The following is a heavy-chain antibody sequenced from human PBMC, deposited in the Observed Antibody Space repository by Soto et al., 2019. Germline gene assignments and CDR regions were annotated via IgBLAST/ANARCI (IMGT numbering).Heavy chain of an antibody. V-gene: IGHV4-59*01. J-gene: IGHJ4*02. Sequence: PPDTLSLTCSVSGASLSDSYWSWIRQRPGRGLEWIAYVFYSGNTNSTASLKSRVTISVDTSKKQFSLRLRSVTAADTAVYYCAMGYYFGYWGQGALVTVS. CDR3: AMGYYFGY. CDR2: VFYSGNT. CDR1: GASLSDSY.